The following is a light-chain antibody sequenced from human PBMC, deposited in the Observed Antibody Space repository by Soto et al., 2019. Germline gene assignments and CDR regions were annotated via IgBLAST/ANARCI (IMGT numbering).Light chain of an antibody. CDR3: SSYTSSSTLV. CDR2: EVS. CDR1: SSDVGGYKY. J-gene: IGLJ2*01. Sequence: QSALTQPASVSGSPGQSITISCTGASSDVGGYKYVSWYQQHPGKAPKLMIYEVSNRPSGVSNRFSGSQSGNTASLTISGLQAEDEADYYCSSYTSSSTLVFGGGTKVTVL. V-gene: IGLV2-14*01.